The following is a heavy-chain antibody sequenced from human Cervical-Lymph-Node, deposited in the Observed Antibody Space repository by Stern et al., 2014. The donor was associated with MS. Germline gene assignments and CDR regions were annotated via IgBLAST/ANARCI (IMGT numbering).Heavy chain of an antibody. J-gene: IGHJ4*02. CDR1: GGTFSSYA. CDR3: ARGRKDYFDY. Sequence: VQLVESGAEVKKPGSSVKVSCKASGGTFSSYAISWVRQAPGQALEWMGRIMPIFGTANYAQKFQGRVTITADESTSTAYMELSSMRSEDTAVYYCARGRKDYFDYWGQGTLVTVSS. V-gene: IGHV1-69*18. CDR2: IMPIFGTA.